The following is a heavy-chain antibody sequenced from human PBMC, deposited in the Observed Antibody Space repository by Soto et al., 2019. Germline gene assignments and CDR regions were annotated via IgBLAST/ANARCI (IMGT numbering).Heavy chain of an antibody. Sequence: GGSLRLSCAASGFTFSSYAMSWVRQAPGKGLEWVSAISGSGGSTYYADSVKGRFTISRDNSKNTLYLQMNSLRAEDTAVYYCAPWGMRSDRPFDYWGQGTLVTVSS. CDR1: GFTFSSYA. D-gene: IGHD7-27*01. CDR3: APWGMRSDRPFDY. V-gene: IGHV3-23*01. J-gene: IGHJ4*02. CDR2: ISGSGGST.